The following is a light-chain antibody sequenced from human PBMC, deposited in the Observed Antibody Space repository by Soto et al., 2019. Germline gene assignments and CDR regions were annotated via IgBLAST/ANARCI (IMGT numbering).Light chain of an antibody. Sequence: QSVLTQPASVSGSPGQSITISCTGTSSDIGDPNYVSWYQQHPGKAPKLVIYDVSNRPSGVSNRFSGSKSANTASLTISGLHAEVEADYYCSSFRSSSTSYVFGTGTKVTVL. J-gene: IGLJ1*01. V-gene: IGLV2-14*03. CDR2: DVS. CDR3: SSFRSSSTSYV. CDR1: SSDIGDPNY.